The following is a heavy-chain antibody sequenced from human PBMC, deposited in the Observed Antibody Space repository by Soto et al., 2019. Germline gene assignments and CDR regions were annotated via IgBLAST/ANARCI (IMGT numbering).Heavy chain of an antibody. V-gene: IGHV3-23*01. J-gene: IGHJ6*02. Sequence: DVQVLESGGDLVQPGGSLRLSCAASGFTFSSYAMSWVRQAPGKGLEWVSSVSAGGDMTYYSDSVKGRLTISRDNSNNALFLQMNSLRIEDTGLYYCARGDRGGSGSPASYYYSGLDVWGQGTTVTVS. D-gene: IGHD3-10*01. CDR3: ARGDRGGSGSPASYYYSGLDV. CDR1: GFTFSSYA. CDR2: VSAGGDMT.